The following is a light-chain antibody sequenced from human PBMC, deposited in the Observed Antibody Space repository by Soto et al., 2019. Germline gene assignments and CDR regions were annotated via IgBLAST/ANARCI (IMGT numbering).Light chain of an antibody. CDR2: AAS. J-gene: IGKJ2*01. CDR3: QQSYITPYT. CDR1: QSISVH. Sequence: DIQMTQSPSSLSASVGDTVTITCRASQSISVHLNWYQQKPGKVPKLLIYAASNLQSGVPSSFXGSGXEXXXALXIXSLQPEDFATYYCQQSYITPYTFGQGTKLQIK. V-gene: IGKV1-39*01.